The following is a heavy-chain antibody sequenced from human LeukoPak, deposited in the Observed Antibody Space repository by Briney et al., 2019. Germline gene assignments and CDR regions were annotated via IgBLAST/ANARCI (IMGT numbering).Heavy chain of an antibody. Sequence: SETLSLTCTVSGGSISTLYWSWIRQSPGNGLEYIGYIYNSGTTNYNPSLKSRVAISVDTSKNQLSLKLTSATAADTAVYYCAGTKKWLAFDIWGQGTMVTVSS. D-gene: IGHD6-19*01. J-gene: IGHJ3*02. V-gene: IGHV4-59*01. CDR3: AGTKKWLAFDI. CDR1: GGSISTLY. CDR2: IYNSGTT.